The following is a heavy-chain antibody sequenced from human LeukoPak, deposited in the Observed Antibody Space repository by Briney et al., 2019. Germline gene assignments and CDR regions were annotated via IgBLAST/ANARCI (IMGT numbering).Heavy chain of an antibody. V-gene: IGHV3-30*04. CDR1: GFTFSSYA. CDR3: ARPGGSYSVYFQH. CDR2: ISYDGSNK. D-gene: IGHD1-26*01. Sequence: GRSLRLSCAASGFTFSSYAMHWVRQAPGKGLEWVAVISYDGSNKYYADSVKGRLTISRDNSKNTLYLQMNSLRAEDTAVYYCARPGGSYSVYFQHWGQGTLVTVSS. J-gene: IGHJ1*01.